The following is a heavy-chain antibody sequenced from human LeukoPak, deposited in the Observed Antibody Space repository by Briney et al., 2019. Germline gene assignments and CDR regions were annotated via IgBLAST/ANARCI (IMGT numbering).Heavy chain of an antibody. CDR2: INPKSGGA. CDR3: ARDVDGMDV. Sequence: ASVKVSYKASGYTFTGHYMHWVRQAPGQGLEWMGWINPKSGGANYAQKFQGRVTMTRDTSISAAYMELSRLRSDDTAVYYCARDVDGMDVWGQGTTVTVSS. J-gene: IGHJ6*02. D-gene: IGHD2-15*01. V-gene: IGHV1-2*02. CDR1: GYTFTGHY.